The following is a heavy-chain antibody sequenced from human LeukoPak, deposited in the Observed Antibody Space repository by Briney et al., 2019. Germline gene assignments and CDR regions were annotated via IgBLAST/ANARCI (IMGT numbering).Heavy chain of an antibody. V-gene: IGHV4-59*12. J-gene: IGHJ4*02. Sequence: SETLSLTCTVSGGSISSYYWSWIRQPPGKGLEWIGYIYYSGSTNYNPSLKSRVTISVDTSKNQFSLKLSSVTAADTAVYYCARVGFPYYFDYWGQGTLVTVSS. D-gene: IGHD3-10*01. CDR3: ARVGFPYYFDY. CDR2: IYYSGST. CDR1: GGSISSYY.